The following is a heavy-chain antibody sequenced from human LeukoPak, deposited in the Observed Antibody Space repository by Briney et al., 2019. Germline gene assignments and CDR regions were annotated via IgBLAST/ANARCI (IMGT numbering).Heavy chain of an antibody. D-gene: IGHD4-23*01. CDR1: GGTFSSYA. CDR2: IIPILGIA. J-gene: IGHJ4*02. V-gene: IGHV1-69*04. Sequence: ASVKVSCKASGGTFSSYAISWVRQAPGQGLEWIGRIIPILGIANYAQKFQGRVTITADKSTSTAYMELSSLRSEDTAVYYCARDQSYGGNPFDYWGQGTLVTVSS. CDR3: ARDQSYGGNPFDY.